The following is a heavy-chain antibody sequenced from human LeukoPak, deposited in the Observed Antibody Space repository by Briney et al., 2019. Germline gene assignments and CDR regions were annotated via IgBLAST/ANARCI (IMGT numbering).Heavy chain of an antibody. CDR2: ISGSGGST. CDR1: GFTFSSYA. CDR3: AKDSDYGDYVDAFDI. V-gene: IGHV3-23*01. D-gene: IGHD4-17*01. Sequence: TGGSLRLSCAASGFTFSSYAMSWVRQAPGKGLEWVSAISGSGGSTYYADSVKGRFTISRDNSKDTLYLQMNSLRAEDTAVYYCAKDSDYGDYVDAFDIWGQGTMVTVSS. J-gene: IGHJ3*02.